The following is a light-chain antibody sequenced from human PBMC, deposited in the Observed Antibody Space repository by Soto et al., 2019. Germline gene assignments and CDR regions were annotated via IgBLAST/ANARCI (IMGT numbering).Light chain of an antibody. CDR3: AAWDDSLSGRV. J-gene: IGLJ1*01. CDR1: SSNIGSNY. CDR2: SNN. V-gene: IGLV1-47*02. Sequence: QSVLTQPPSASGTPGQRVTISCSGSSSNIGSNYVYWYQQLPGTAPKLLIYSNNQRPSGVPDRFSGSKSGTSASPAISGLRSEDEADYYCAAWDDSLSGRVFGTGTKVTVL.